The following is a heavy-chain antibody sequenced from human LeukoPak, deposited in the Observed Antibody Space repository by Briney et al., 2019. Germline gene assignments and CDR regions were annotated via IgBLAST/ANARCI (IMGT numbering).Heavy chain of an antibody. D-gene: IGHD3-9*01. CDR1: GFAFNTQA. J-gene: IGHJ4*02. CDR2: MSLDGSSI. CDR3: ARDRGKLRYLDL. Sequence: GGSLRLSCVPSGFAFNTQAMHWVRQAPAKGLEWLAVMSLDGSSIYYADSVRGRFTISRDNSKNTLFLQMSSLRVEDTAVYYCARDRGKLRYLDLWGQGTLLTVSS. V-gene: IGHV3-30*15.